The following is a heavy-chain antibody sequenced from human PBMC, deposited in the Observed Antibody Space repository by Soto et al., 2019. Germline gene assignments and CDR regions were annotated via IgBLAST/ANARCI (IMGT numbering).Heavy chain of an antibody. D-gene: IGHD5-18*01. CDR2: FIAMLGTP. CDR1: GGTFGSQG. CDR3: ARGAMANFDY. V-gene: IGHV1-69*13. J-gene: IGHJ4*02. Sequence: GASVKVSCKASGGTFGSQGIAWVRQAPGQGLEWMGGFIAMLGTPTYAKKVQGRATITADESLTSSYLELRSLRSEDTAVYFCARGAMANFDYWGQGTVVPVSS.